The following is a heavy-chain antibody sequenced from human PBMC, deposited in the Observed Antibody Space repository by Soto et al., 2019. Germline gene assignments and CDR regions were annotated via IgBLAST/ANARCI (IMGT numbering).Heavy chain of an antibody. J-gene: IGHJ6*03. CDR3: ARDISVYYYYYMDV. V-gene: IGHV3-7*01. Sequence: PGGSLRLSCAASGFTFSSYWMRWVRQAPGKGLEWVANIKQDGSEKYYVDSVKGRFTISRDNAKNSLYLQMNSLRAEDTAVYYCARDISVYYYYYMDVWGKGTTVTVSS. CDR2: IKQDGSEK. D-gene: IGHD3-9*01. CDR1: GFTFSSYW.